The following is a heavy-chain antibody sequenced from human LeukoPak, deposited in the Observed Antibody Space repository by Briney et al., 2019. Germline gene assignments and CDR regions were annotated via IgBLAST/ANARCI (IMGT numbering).Heavy chain of an antibody. CDR1: GFTFNSHA. D-gene: IGHD2-21*02. Sequence: GGSLRLSCVASGFTFNSHAMSWVRQAPGKGLEWVSAISGSGGSTYYADSVKGRFTISRDNSKNTLYLQMNSLRAEDTAVYYCAKGQHIVVVTAGFDYWGQGTLVTVSS. CDR2: ISGSGGST. V-gene: IGHV3-23*01. CDR3: AKGQHIVVVTAGFDY. J-gene: IGHJ4*02.